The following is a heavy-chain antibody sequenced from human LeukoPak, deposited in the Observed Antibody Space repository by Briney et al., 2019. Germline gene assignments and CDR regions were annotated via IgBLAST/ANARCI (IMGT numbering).Heavy chain of an antibody. D-gene: IGHD6-13*01. CDR1: GGSFSGYY. CDR2: INHSGST. J-gene: IGHJ6*02. CDR3: ARGRSWYGDYYYYYGMDV. Sequence: SETLSLTCAVYGGSFSGYYWSWIRQPPGKGLEWIGEINHSGSTNYNPSLKSRVTISVDTSKNRFSLKLSSVTAADTAVYYCARGRSWYGDYYYYYGMDVWGQGTTVTVSS. V-gene: IGHV4-34*01.